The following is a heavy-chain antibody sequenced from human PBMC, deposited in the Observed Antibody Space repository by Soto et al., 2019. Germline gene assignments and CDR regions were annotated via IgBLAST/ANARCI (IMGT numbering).Heavy chain of an antibody. V-gene: IGHV3-30-3*01. CDR3: ARGRTVRDHDDFDL. CDR1: GFTFSSYS. Sequence: QVQLVESGGGVVQPGRSLRLSCAASGFTFSSYSMHWVRQAPGKGLEWVAAMSYDGNSKYFADSVKGRFTISRDNSKNTLSLQMTSLGAEDSAVYYCARGRTVRDHDDFDLWGQGTRVTVSS. CDR2: MSYDGNSK. D-gene: IGHD2-21*01. J-gene: IGHJ4*02.